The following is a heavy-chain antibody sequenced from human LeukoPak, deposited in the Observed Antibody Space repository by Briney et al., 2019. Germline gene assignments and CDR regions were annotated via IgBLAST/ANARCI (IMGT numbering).Heavy chain of an antibody. CDR2: IYYSGST. J-gene: IGHJ4*02. CDR3: ARGGGDYATVDY. CDR1: GGSISSGGYY. V-gene: IGHV4-31*03. Sequence: SQTLSLTCTVSGGSISSGGYYWSWIRQHPGKGLEWIGYIYYSGSTYYNPSLKSRVTISVDTSKNQFSLKLSSVTAADTAVYYCARGGGDYATVDYWGQGTLVTVSS. D-gene: IGHD4-17*01.